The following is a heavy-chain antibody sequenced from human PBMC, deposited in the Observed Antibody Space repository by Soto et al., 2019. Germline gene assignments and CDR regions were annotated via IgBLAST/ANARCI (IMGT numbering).Heavy chain of an antibody. D-gene: IGHD2-15*01. J-gene: IGHJ6*03. CDR2: INSDGSDT. Sequence: GGSLRLSCVASGFTFGSYWMHWVRQAPGKGLVWVSRINSDGSDTNYADSVKGRFTISRDNAKSTLYLQMNNLRVDDTAVYYCAYCSGGRCYSYYSYMDVWGKGTTVTVSS. CDR1: GFTFGSYW. CDR3: AYCSGGRCYSYYSYMDV. V-gene: IGHV3-74*01.